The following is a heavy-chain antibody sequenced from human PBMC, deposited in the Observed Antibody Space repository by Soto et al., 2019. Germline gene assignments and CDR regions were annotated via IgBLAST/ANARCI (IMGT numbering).Heavy chain of an antibody. Sequence: ASVKVSCKASGYTFTGYYMHWVRQAPGQGLEWMGWINPNSGGTNYAQKFQGRVTMTRDTSISTAYMELSRLRSDDTAVYYCALASTAMWAPADSCVPGPPYFYCVMDVWGHGNSVTVSS. CDR3: ALASTAMWAPADSCVPGPPYFYCVMDV. D-gene: IGHD2-2*01. V-gene: IGHV1-2*02. CDR2: INPNSGGT. CDR1: GYTFTGYY. J-gene: IGHJ6*02.